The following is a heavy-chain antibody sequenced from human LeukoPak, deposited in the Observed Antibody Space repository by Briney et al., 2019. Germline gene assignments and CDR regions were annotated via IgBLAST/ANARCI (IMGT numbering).Heavy chain of an antibody. CDR2: FDPEDGET. D-gene: IGHD4-23*01. Sequence: GASVKVSCKVSGYTLTELSMHWVRQAPGKGLEWMGGFDPEDGETIYAQKFQGRVTMTEDTSTDTAYMELSSLRSEDTAVYYCARVLGIYGGISDFDYWGQGTLVTVSS. J-gene: IGHJ4*02. CDR3: ARVLGIYGGISDFDY. V-gene: IGHV1-24*01. CDR1: GYTLTELS.